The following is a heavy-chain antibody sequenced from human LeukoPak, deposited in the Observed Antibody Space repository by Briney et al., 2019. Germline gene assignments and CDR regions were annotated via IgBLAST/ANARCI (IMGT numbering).Heavy chain of an antibody. D-gene: IGHD2-21*01. Sequence: PSETLSLACTVSGGSISSSSYYWGWIRQPPGKGLEWIGSIYYSGSTNYNPSLKSRVTISVDTSKNQFSLKLSSVTAADTAVYYCARARSSAIHDYWGQGTLVTVSS. V-gene: IGHV4-39*07. J-gene: IGHJ4*02. CDR2: IYYSGST. CDR3: ARARSSAIHDY. CDR1: GGSISSSSYY.